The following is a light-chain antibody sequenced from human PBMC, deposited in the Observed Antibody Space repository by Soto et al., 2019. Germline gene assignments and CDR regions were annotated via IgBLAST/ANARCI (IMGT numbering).Light chain of an antibody. CDR2: EGS. CDR1: SSDVGSYNL. CDR3: CSYAGSSTFV. V-gene: IGLV2-23*03. J-gene: IGLJ2*01. Sequence: QSALTQPASVSGSPGQSITISCTGTSSDVGSYNLVSWYQQYPGKAPKLIIYEGSKRPSGVSNRFSGSKSGDTASLTISGLQAEDEADYYCCSYAGSSTFVFGGGTKLTVL.